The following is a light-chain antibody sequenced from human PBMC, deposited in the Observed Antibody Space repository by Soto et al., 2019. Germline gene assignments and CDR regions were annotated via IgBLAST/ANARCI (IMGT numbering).Light chain of an antibody. J-gene: IGKJ1*01. Sequence: DIQMTQSPSSLSASVGDRVTITCQASQDISNYLNWYQQKPGKAPKLLIYDASNLETGVPSRFSGSGSGTDFNFTISSLQPEDIATYYCQQYDNLPTWTFGQGTKVEIK. CDR2: DAS. CDR3: QQYDNLPTWT. CDR1: QDISNY. V-gene: IGKV1-33*01.